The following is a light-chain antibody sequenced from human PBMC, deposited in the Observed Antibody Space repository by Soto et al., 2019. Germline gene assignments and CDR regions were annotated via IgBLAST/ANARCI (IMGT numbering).Light chain of an antibody. CDR3: CSYTSSTWV. V-gene: IGLV2-14*02. CDR1: SSDFGNYNL. CDR2: EVN. J-gene: IGLJ3*02. Sequence: QSALTQPASVSGSPGQSITISCTGTSSDFGNYNLVSWYQQHPGKVPKLILFEVNKRPSGVSGRFSGSKSGNTASLTISGLQAEDEADYYCCSYTSSTWVFGGGTQLTVL.